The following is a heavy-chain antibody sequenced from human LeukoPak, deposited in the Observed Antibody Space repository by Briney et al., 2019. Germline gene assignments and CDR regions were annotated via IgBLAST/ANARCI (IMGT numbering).Heavy chain of an antibody. J-gene: IGHJ4*02. CDR2: INWNGGST. D-gene: IGHD6-19*01. Sequence: GGSLGLTCAASGFTFSSYWMHWVRQAPGKGLEWVSGINWNGGSTGYADSVKGRFTISRDNAKNSLYLQMNSLRAEDTALYHCARDLYSSGCSDYWGQGTLVTVSS. V-gene: IGHV3-20*01. CDR1: GFTFSSYW. CDR3: ARDLYSSGCSDY.